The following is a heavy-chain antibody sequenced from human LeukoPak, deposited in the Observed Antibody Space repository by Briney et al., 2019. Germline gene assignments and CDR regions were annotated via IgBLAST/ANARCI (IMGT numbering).Heavy chain of an antibody. CDR3: AREVGLIDY. CDR1: GFTFSSHW. Sequence: GGSLRLSCAASGFTFSSHWMHWVRQAPGKGLVCVSRINSDGSSTTYADSVKGRFTISRDNAKNTPYLQMDSLRAEDTAVYYCAREVGLIDYWGQGTLVTVSS. V-gene: IGHV3-74*01. J-gene: IGHJ4*02. CDR2: INSDGSST.